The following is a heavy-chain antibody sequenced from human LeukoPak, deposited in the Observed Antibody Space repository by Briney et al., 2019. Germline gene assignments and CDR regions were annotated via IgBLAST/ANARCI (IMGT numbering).Heavy chain of an antibody. D-gene: IGHD1-14*01. CDR3: SPTEPAALARGADSFGS. CDR1: AASFSVDY. Sequence: SETLSLTCAVSAASFSVDYWSWIRQPPGKGLEWIGESNRRGSTNYNPSLRSRVTISVDTSKNQFSLKLNSVTAADTGVYYFSPTEPAALARGADSFGSQGQGTPVTFS. J-gene: IGHJ4*02. V-gene: IGHV4-34*01. CDR2: SNRRGST.